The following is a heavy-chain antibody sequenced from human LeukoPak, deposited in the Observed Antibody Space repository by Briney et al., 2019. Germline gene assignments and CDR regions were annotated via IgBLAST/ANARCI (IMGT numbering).Heavy chain of an antibody. CDR3: ARHVGISF. Sequence: GGSLRLSCAASGFTFSSYSMNWVRQAPGKGLEWVANIREDGTEKNYVDSVKGRFTISRDNAKNSLFLQMSNLRDDDTAIYYCARHVGISFWGRGTLVTVSS. V-gene: IGHV3-7*01. CDR2: IREDGTEK. D-gene: IGHD7-27*01. CDR1: GFTFSSYS. J-gene: IGHJ4*02.